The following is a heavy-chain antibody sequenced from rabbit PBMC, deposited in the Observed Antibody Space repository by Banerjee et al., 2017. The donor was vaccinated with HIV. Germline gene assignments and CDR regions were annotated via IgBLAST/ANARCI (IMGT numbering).Heavy chain of an antibody. CDR1: GFDLSSGYD. V-gene: IGHV1S45*01. D-gene: IGHD2-1*01. Sequence: QEQLEESGGGLVQPEGSLTLTCKASGFDLSSGYDICWVRQAPGKGLEWIACIYVDSSGSTWYASWAKGRFTISKTSSTTVTLQMTSLTAADTATYFCARGRVYTYDDYGHYFNLWGQGTLVTVS. CDR3: ARGRVYTYDDYGHYFNL. J-gene: IGHJ4*01. CDR2: IYVDSSGST.